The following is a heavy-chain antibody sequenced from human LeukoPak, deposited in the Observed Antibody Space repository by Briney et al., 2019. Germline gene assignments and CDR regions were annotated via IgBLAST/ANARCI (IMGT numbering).Heavy chain of an antibody. CDR2: INTGNGNT. Sequence: ASVKVSCKASGYTFTSNAMHWVRQALGQRPEWMGWINTGNGNTKYSQKFQGRVTISRDTSANTAYMEVSSLRSEDTAVYYCARGAAEGLDRWGQGTLVTVSS. V-gene: IGHV1-3*04. D-gene: IGHD6-13*01. J-gene: IGHJ5*02. CDR1: GYTFTSNA. CDR3: ARGAAEGLDR.